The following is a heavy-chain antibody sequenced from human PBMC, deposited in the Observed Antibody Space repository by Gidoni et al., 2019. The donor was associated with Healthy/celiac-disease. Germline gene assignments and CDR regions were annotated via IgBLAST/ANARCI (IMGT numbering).Heavy chain of an antibody. CDR3: AKGAAAGPYYYYGMDV. D-gene: IGHD6-13*01. CDR1: GFTFDDYA. CDR2: ISWNSGSI. V-gene: IGHV3-9*01. Sequence: DVQLVESGGGLVQPGRSLRLSCAASGFTFDDYAMHWVRQAPGKGLEWVSGISWNSGSIGYADSVKGRFTISRDNAKNSLYLQMNSLRAEDTALYYCAKGAAAGPYYYYGMDVWGQGTTVTVSS. J-gene: IGHJ6*02.